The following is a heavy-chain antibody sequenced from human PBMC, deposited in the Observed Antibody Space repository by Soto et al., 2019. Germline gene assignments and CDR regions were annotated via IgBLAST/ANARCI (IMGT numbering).Heavy chain of an antibody. D-gene: IGHD4-17*01. CDR1: GFSFNDHA. J-gene: IGHJ5*02. Sequence: GGSLRLSCAASGFSFNDHAMHWVRQAPGKGLEWVAVVSYDGNTKQYADSVKGRFTISRDTSNNTLYLQMNSLTTEDTGVYYCARDRPYGDPNWFDPWGQGTLVTVSS. CDR3: ARDRPYGDPNWFDP. V-gene: IGHV3-30-3*01. CDR2: VSYDGNTK.